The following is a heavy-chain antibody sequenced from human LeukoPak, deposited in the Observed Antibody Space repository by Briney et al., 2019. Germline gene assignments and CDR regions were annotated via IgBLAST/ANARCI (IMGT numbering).Heavy chain of an antibody. J-gene: IGHJ1*01. Sequence: PGGSLRLSCAASGFTFNRYSMYWVPHAPAKGLEWVSSISSSSSHMFYADSVKGRFSISRDNANNSLYLQMNSLRAEDTAVYYCVRDSGRAYGYYFLHWGQGTLVTVSS. CDR2: ISSSSSHM. CDR1: GFTFNRYS. D-gene: IGHD1-26*01. CDR3: VRDSGRAYGYYFLH. V-gene: IGHV3-21*01.